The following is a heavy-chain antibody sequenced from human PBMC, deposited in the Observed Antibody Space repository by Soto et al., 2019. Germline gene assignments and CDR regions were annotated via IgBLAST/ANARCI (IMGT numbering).Heavy chain of an antibody. CDR3: AKDRSELEFDY. CDR2: ISFDGSNK. D-gene: IGHD1-1*01. CDR1: GFSFSNYG. Sequence: QVQLVESGGGVVQPGTSLRLSCAASGFSFSNYGMHWVRQAPGKGLEWVAEISFDGSNKFYADSVKGRFTISRDNSTNTVSLQMNSLRSEDTAVYYCAKDRSELEFDYWGQGTLVTVSS. J-gene: IGHJ4*02. V-gene: IGHV3-30*18.